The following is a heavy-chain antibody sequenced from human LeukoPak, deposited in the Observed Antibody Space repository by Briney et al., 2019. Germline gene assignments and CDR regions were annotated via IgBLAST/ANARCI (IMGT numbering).Heavy chain of an antibody. V-gene: IGHV3-11*04. CDR1: GFTFSDHH. CDR2: ISNTGNTI. J-gene: IGHJ5*02. D-gene: IGHD6-19*01. Sequence: QSGGSLRLSCAASGFTFSDHHMNWISQAPGKGLEWVSYISNTGNTIYYADSVKGRFTISRDNAQNSMFLQMNSLRAEDTAMYYCSREGEPAYSSLPPSGFDDWGQGILVTVSS. CDR3: SREGEPAYSSLPPSGFDD.